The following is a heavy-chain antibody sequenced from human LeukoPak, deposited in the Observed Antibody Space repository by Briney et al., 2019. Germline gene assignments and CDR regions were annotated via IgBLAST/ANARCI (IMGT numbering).Heavy chain of an antibody. Sequence: GGSLRLSCAASGFTFTSYSMNWVRQAPGKGLEWVSYISSGSSTIYYADSVRGRFTISRDNAKNSLYLQMNSLRAEDTAVYYCARGAGASNYWGQGTLVTVSS. CDR3: ARGAGASNY. CDR2: ISSGSSTI. J-gene: IGHJ4*02. D-gene: IGHD1-26*01. V-gene: IGHV3-48*01. CDR1: GFTFTSYS.